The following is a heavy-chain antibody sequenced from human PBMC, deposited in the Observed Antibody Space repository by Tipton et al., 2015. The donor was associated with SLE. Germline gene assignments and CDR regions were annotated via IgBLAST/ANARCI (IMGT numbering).Heavy chain of an antibody. V-gene: IGHV4-59*01. D-gene: IGHD3-3*01. Sequence: LRLSCAVYGQSSSSYYWSWIRQSPGKGMEWIGYVYYTGNTNYNPSLKSRVTISIDASKKHFSLKLTSVTAADTARYYCASAPTDFWSSYYDFWGQGILVTVSS. J-gene: IGHJ4*02. CDR3: ASAPTDFWSSYYDF. CDR1: GQSSSSYY. CDR2: VYYTGNT.